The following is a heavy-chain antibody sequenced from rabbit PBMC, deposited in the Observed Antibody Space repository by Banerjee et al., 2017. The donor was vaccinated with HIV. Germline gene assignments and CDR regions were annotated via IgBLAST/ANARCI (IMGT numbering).Heavy chain of an antibody. V-gene: IGHV1S45*01. CDR1: GIDFSSSFW. Sequence: QEQLVESGGGLVTLGGSLKLTCKASGIDFSSSFWISWVRQTPGKGLEWIGCIYTGSGSTYYASWAKGRFTISKTSSTTVTLQMTSLTAADTATYFCTTNGMDLWGQGTLVTVS. CDR2: IYTGSGST. CDR3: TTNGMDL. J-gene: IGHJ6*01.